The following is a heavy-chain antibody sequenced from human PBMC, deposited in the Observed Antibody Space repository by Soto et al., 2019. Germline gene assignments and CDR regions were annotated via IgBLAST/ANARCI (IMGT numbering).Heavy chain of an antibody. J-gene: IGHJ6*02. CDR2: IYSGGST. D-gene: IGHD6-13*01. CDR3: AREAGTGFNGMDV. V-gene: IGHV3-53*01. CDR1: GFTVSSNY. Sequence: PGGSLRLSCAASGFTVSSNYMSWVRQAPGKGLEWVSVIYSGGSTYYADSVKGRFTISRDNSKNTLYLQMNSLRAEDTAVYYCAREAGTGFNGMDVWGQGTTVTVSS.